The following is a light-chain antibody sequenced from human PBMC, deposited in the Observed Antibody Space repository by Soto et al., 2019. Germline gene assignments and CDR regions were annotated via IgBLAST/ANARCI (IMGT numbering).Light chain of an antibody. V-gene: IGKV1-5*03. CDR1: QSISGW. J-gene: IGKJ1*01. CDR2: KAS. Sequence: DIQMTQSPSTLSASVGDRVTITSRASQSISGWLAWYQQKPGKAPKLLIYKASTLKSGVPSRFSGSGSGTEFTLTISSLQPDDFATYYCQHYNSYSEAFGQGTKVDIK. CDR3: QHYNSYSEA.